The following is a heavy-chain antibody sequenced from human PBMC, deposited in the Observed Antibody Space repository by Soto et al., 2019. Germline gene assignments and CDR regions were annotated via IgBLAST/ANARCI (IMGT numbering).Heavy chain of an antibody. Sequence: GGSLRLSCAAPGFTFRSYAMSWVRQAPGKGLEWVSGISGSGISTHYADSVKGRFTISRDNSKNTLYLQMNSLRAEDTAVYYCARDYDSSGFYPQTYYFEYWGQGTLVTVSS. CDR1: GFTFRSYA. V-gene: IGHV3-23*01. CDR3: ARDYDSSGFYPQTYYFEY. D-gene: IGHD3-22*01. J-gene: IGHJ4*02. CDR2: ISGSGIST.